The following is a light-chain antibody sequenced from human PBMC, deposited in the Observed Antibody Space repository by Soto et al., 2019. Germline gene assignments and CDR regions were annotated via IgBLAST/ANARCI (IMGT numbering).Light chain of an antibody. Sequence: QSALTQPASVSGSPGQSITISCTGTSSDVGGYNYVSWYQQHPGKAPTLLIYDVSNRPSGVSSRLSSSKSGNTASLTISGLQAEDEADYYCSSYTSSSTPYVFGTGTKVTVL. CDR1: SSDVGGYNY. CDR3: SSYTSSSTPYV. J-gene: IGLJ1*01. CDR2: DVS. V-gene: IGLV2-14*01.